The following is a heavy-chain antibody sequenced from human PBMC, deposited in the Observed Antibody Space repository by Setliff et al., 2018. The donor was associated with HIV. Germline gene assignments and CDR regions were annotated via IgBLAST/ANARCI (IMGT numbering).Heavy chain of an antibody. D-gene: IGHD3-10*01. CDR1: GGSISIGDYY. CDR2: IHYSGST. J-gene: IGHJ6*03. V-gene: IGHV4-30-4*08. Sequence: LSLTCTVSGGSISIGDYYWTWIRQHPGKGLEWIGYIHYSGSTFYNPSLKSRVTISVDTSKNQFSLKLSSVTAADTAVYYCASGSGKMVRGIFSCSYYYFMDVWDKGTTVTVSS. CDR3: ASGSGKMVRGIFSCSYYYFMDV.